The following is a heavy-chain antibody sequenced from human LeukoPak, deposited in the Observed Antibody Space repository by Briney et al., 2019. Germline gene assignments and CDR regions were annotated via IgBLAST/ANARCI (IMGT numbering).Heavy chain of an antibody. CDR1: GGSISSYY. CDR2: IYYSGST. D-gene: IGHD3-22*01. Sequence: SETLSLTCTVSGGSISSYYWSWIRQPPGKGLEWIGYIYYSGSTNYNPSLKSRVTISVDTSKNQFSLKLSSVTAADTAVYYCARAAFRRGVVIRADWFDPWGQGTLVTVSS. V-gene: IGHV4-59*01. CDR3: ARAAFRRGVVIRADWFDP. J-gene: IGHJ5*02.